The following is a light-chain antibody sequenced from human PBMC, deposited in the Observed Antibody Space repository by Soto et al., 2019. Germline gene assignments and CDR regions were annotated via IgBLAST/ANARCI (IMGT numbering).Light chain of an antibody. CDR3: QQYGSSAT. V-gene: IGKV3-20*01. CDR2: GAS. J-gene: IGKJ1*01. CDR1: QSVSSSY. Sequence: EIVLTQSPGTLSLSPGERATLSCRASQSVSSSYLAWYQQKPGQAPRLLIYGASSRATGIPDRFSGSGSGTDFTLTISGLEPEDFAVYYCQQYGSSATFGQGTKVDIK.